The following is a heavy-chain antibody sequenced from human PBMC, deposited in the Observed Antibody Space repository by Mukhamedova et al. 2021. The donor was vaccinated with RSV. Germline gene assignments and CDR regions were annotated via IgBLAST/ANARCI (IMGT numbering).Heavy chain of an antibody. CDR3: ARDYRHCSGGSCYGAFDI. CDR2: IYYSGST. V-gene: IGHV4-30-4*01. J-gene: IGHJ3*02. D-gene: IGHD2-15*01. Sequence: GKGLKWIGYIYYSGSTYYNPSLKSRVTISVDTSKNQFSLKLSSVTAADTAVYYCARDYRHCSGGSCYGAFDIWGQGTMVTVSS.